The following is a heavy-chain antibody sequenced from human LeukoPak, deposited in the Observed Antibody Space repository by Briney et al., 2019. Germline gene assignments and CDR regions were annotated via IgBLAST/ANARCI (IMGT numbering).Heavy chain of an antibody. V-gene: IGHV3-21*01. CDR3: ARDRIAARPNWFDP. CDR1: GFTFSSYT. D-gene: IGHD6-6*01. J-gene: IGHJ5*02. Sequence: GGSLRLSCVASGFTFSSYTMNWVRQAPGKGLEWVSTLSYDINYIYYADSVKGRFTISRDNAKNSLYLQMNSLRAEDTAVYYCARDRIAARPNWFDPWGQGTLVTVSS. CDR2: LSYDINYI.